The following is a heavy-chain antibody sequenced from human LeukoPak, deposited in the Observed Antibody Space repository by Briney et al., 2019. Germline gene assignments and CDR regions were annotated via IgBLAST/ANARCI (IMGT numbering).Heavy chain of an antibody. D-gene: IGHD3-22*01. Sequence: ASVKVSCKASGGPFINYAISWVRQAPGQGLEWMGGIIPIFDTADYAQNFQGRLTITAGESTSTAYMELSSLRAEDTAMYYCARRAGDYSHPYDYWGQGTLVTVSS. CDR1: GGPFINYA. CDR3: ARRAGDYSHPYDY. J-gene: IGHJ4*02. V-gene: IGHV1-69*13. CDR2: IIPIFDTA.